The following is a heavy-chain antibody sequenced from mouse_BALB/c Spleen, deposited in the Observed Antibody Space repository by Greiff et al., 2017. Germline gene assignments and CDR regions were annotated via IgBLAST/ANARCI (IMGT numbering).Heavy chain of an antibody. J-gene: IGHJ3*01. CDR1: GFNIKDTY. Sequence: EVQLQQSGAELVKPGASVKLSCTASGFNIKDTYMHWVKQRPEQGLEWIGMIDPANGNTKYDPKFQGKATITADTSSNTAYLQLSSLTSEDTAVYYCALYDYDVGAWFAYWGQGTLVTVSA. D-gene: IGHD2-4*01. V-gene: IGHV14-3*02. CDR2: IDPANGNT. CDR3: ALYDYDVGAWFAY.